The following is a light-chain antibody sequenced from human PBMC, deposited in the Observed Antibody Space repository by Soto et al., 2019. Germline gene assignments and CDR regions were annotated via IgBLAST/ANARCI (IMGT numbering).Light chain of an antibody. CDR1: SSDVGGYDY. Sequence: QSVLTQPASVSGSPGQSITISCTGTSSDVGGYDYVSWYQQHPGKAPKLMIYDVSNRPSGVSNRFSGSKSGNTAALTISGLQAEDEAAYYCSSYTGSTTTHWVLGGGTKLTVL. V-gene: IGLV2-14*03. CDR3: SSYTGSTTTHWV. J-gene: IGLJ3*02. CDR2: DVS.